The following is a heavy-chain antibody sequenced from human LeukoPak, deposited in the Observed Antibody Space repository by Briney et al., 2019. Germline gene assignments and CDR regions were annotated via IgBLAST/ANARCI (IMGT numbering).Heavy chain of an antibody. CDR1: GGSISSGGYY. CDR3: ARDGGITMSQH. Sequence: SETLSLTCTVSGGSISSGGYYWRWIRQHPGKGLEWIGYIYYSGSTYYNPSLKSRVTISVGTSKNQFSLKLSSVTAADTAVYYCARDGGITMSQHWGQGTLVTVSS. V-gene: IGHV4-31*03. J-gene: IGHJ1*01. D-gene: IGHD3-10*02. CDR2: IYYSGST.